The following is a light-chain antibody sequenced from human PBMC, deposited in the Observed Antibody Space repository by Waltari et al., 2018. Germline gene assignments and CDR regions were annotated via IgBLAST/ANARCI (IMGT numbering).Light chain of an antibody. CDR3: QQYYDTPYT. CDR1: RNLLYSTKNKDF. CDR2: WAD. J-gene: IGKJ2*01. V-gene: IGKV4-1*01. Sequence: DIVMTQSPDSLVVSLGERATINCKSSRNLLYSTKNKDFLAVYQQKPGQPPKRLIYWADTRESGVPVRLPGIGSGTDFSLTSSSLQAEDVAVYYCQQYYDTPYTVGQGTKLEIK.